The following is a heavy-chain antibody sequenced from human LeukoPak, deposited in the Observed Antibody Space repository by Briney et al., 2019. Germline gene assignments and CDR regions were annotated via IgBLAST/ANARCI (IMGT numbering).Heavy chain of an antibody. CDR1: GGSFSGYY. CDR3: ARVEGDYVLGYYYYYMDV. V-gene: IGHV4-34*01. J-gene: IGHJ6*03. D-gene: IGHD4-17*01. Sequence: SETLSLTCAVYGGSFSGYYWSWIRQPPGKGLEWIWEINHSGSTNYNPSLKSRVTISVDTSKNQFSLKLSSVTAADTAVYYCARVEGDYVLGYYYYYMDVWGKGTTVTVSS. CDR2: INHSGST.